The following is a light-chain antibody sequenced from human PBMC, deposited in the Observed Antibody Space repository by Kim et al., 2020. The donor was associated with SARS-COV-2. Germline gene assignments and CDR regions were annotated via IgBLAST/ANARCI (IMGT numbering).Light chain of an antibody. J-gene: IGLJ2*01. CDR3: KVWDDSLNGVV. CDR1: SSHIGRDA. CDR2: SDN. Sequence: GQRVSVSCSGSSSHIGRDAVDWDQQLPGTAPQLLMYSDNQRPSGVPDRFSGSKYGTSASLAISGLQSEDEADYYCKVWDDSLNGVVFGGGTQLTVL. V-gene: IGLV1-44*01.